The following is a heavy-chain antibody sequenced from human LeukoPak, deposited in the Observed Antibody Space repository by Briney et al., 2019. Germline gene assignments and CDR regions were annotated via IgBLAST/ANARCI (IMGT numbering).Heavy chain of an antibody. CDR2: INPNSGGT. CDR1: GYTFTGYY. V-gene: IGHV1-2*02. CDR3: ARRIRDSSGYLHDAFDI. D-gene: IGHD3-22*01. Sequence: ASVKVSCKASGYTFTGYYMHWVRQAPGQGLEWMGWINPNSGGTNYAQKFQGRVTMTRDTSISTAYMELSRLRSDDTAVYYCARRIRDSSGYLHDAFDIWGQETMVTVSS. J-gene: IGHJ3*02.